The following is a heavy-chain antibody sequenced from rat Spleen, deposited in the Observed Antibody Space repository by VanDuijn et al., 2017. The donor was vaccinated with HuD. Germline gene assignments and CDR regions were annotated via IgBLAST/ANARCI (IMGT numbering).Heavy chain of an antibody. CDR2: ISYDGSST. CDR3: ARQGVYYDGNYYYYVMDV. Sequence: EVQLVESGGGLVQPGRSLKLSCAASGFTFSDYNMAWVRQAPKKGLEWVATISYDGSSTYYRDSVKGRFTISRDNAKSTLYLQMDSLRSEDTATYYCARQGVYYDGNYYYYVMDVWGQGASVTVSS. V-gene: IGHV5-7*01. CDR1: GFTFSDYN. J-gene: IGHJ4*01. D-gene: IGHD1-12*02.